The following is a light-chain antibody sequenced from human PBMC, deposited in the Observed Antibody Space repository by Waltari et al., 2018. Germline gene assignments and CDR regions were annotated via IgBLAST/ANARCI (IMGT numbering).Light chain of an antibody. CDR1: QDIQIH. CDR3: QQGHAYPRT. Sequence: DIQMSQSPSSLSASVGDRVTITCRASQDIQIHLSWYQQKPGKAPELLIYYANTLPSGVPPRFSGSGSATEFTLTISSLQPEDFAVYYCQQGHAYPRTFGQGTKVEVK. CDR2: YAN. V-gene: IGKV1-17*01. J-gene: IGKJ1*01.